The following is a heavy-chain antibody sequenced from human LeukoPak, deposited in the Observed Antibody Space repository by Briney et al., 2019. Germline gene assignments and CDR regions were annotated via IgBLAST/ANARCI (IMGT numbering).Heavy chain of an antibody. CDR3: ARNYGSGSLPFDY. CDR2: ISSSGSTI. J-gene: IGHJ4*02. Sequence: QPGGSLRLSCAASGFTFSSYEMNWVRQAPGKGLEWVSYISSSGSTIYYADSVKGRFTISRDNAKNSLYLQMNSLRAEDTAVYYCARNYGSGSLPFDYWGQGTLVTVSS. D-gene: IGHD3-10*01. CDR1: GFTFSSYE. V-gene: IGHV3-48*03.